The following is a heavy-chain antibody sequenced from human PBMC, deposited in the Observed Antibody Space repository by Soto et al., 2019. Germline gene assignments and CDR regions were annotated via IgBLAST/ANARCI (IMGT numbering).Heavy chain of an antibody. CDR3: ARIVFWSGNRYYYYYMDV. Sequence: QSQTLSLTCAISGDSVSSNSAAWNWIRQSPSRGLEWLGRTYYRSKWYNDYAVSVKSRITINPDTSKNQFSLQLNSVTPEDTAVYYCARIVFWSGNRYYYYYMDVWGKGTTVTVSS. D-gene: IGHD3-3*01. V-gene: IGHV6-1*01. CDR2: TYYRSKWYN. CDR1: GDSVSSNSAA. J-gene: IGHJ6*03.